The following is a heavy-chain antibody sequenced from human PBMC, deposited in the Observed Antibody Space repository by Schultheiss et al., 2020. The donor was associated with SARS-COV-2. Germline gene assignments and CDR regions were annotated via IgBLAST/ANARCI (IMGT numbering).Heavy chain of an antibody. J-gene: IGHJ3*02. D-gene: IGHD3-10*01. CDR3: AKAYGSGSYSDAFDI. V-gene: IGHV3-23*01. CDR2: ISGNGDNT. CDR1: GFTFSSYA. Sequence: GGSLRLSCAASGFTFSSYAMSWVRQAPGKGLEWVSTISGNGDNTYHADSVKGRFTISRDNSKNTLYLQMNSLRAEDTAVYYCAKAYGSGSYSDAFDIWGQGTMVTVSS.